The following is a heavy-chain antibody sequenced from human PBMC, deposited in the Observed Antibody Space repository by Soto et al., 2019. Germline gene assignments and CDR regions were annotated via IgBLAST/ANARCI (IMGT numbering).Heavy chain of an antibody. CDR3: AGIQNNWFDP. V-gene: IGHV3-7*01. CDR1: GFTFTSSW. J-gene: IGHJ5*02. CDR2: IKQDGSEV. Sequence: EVQLVESGGGLVQPGGSLRLTCKASGFTFTSSWMAWVRQAPGKGLEWVGNIKQDGSEVYYLDSVRGRFTISRDSAWKSLYLQVNSLRAEDTAVYYCAGIQNNWFDPWGQGTLVAVSS.